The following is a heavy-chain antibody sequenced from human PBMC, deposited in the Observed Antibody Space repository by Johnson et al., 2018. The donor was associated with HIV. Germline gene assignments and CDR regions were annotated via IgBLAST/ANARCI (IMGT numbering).Heavy chain of an antibody. V-gene: IGHV3-30*03. CDR3: ARDPPPRSSGSDAFDI. Sequence: QVQLVESGGGVVQFGRSLRLSCAASGFTFNSYGMHWVRQAPGKGLEWVAVISYDGSNKYYADSVKGRFTISRDNSKNTLYLQMNSLRAEDTALYYCARDPPPRSSGSDAFDIWGQGTMVAVSS. J-gene: IGHJ3*02. D-gene: IGHD6-19*01. CDR2: ISYDGSNK. CDR1: GFTFNSYG.